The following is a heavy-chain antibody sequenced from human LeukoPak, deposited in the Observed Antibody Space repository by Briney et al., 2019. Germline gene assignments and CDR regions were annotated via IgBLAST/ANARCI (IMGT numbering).Heavy chain of an antibody. CDR2: ISGSGGST. V-gene: IGHV3-23*01. Sequence: GGSLRLSCEASGFTFRIYWMTWVRRAPGKGLEWVSAISGSGGSTYYADSVKGRFTISRDNSKNTLYLQMNSLRAEDTAVYYCAKLASYYDSSGYFSAFDIWGQGTMVTVSS. CDR1: GFTFRIYW. D-gene: IGHD3-22*01. CDR3: AKLASYYDSSGYFSAFDI. J-gene: IGHJ3*02.